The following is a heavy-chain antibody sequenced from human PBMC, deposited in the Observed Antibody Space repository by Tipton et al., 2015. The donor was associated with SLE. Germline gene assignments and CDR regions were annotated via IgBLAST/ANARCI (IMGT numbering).Heavy chain of an antibody. CDR3: ARGGVVVAATPFDY. V-gene: IGHV3-23*03. Sequence: GSLRLSCAASGFTFSSYAMSWVRQAPGKGLEWVSVIYSGGSTYYADSVKGRFTISRDNSKNTLYLQMNSLRAEDTAVYYCARGGVVVAATPFDYWGQGTLVTVSS. J-gene: IGHJ4*02. D-gene: IGHD2-15*01. CDR2: IYSGGST. CDR1: GFTFSSYA.